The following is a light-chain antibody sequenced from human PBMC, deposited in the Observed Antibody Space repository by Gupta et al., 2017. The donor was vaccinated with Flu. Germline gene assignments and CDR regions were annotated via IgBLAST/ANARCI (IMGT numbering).Light chain of an antibody. CDR2: RNN. Sequence: RVTISCSGSSSNIGSNYAYWYQQLPGTAPKLLIYRNNQRPSGVPDRFSGSKSGTSASLAISGLQSEDEADYYCAAWDDSLSGWVFGGGTKVTVL. CDR3: AAWDDSLSGWV. J-gene: IGLJ3*02. V-gene: IGLV1-47*01. CDR1: SSNIGSNY.